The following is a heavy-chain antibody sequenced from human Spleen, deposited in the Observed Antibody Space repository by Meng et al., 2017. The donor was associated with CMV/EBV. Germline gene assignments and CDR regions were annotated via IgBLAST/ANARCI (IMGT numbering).Heavy chain of an antibody. CDR3: ARLGSYTYYYYGMDV. J-gene: IGHJ6*02. CDR1: GFSFTTYA. D-gene: IGHD1-26*01. Sequence: GGSLRLSCAASGFSFTTYAMSWVRQAPGKGLQWVSALSGSGAYTYYADSVKGRFNISRDNSKNMVYLHMNSLRADDTARYYCARLGSYTYYYYGMDVWGQGTTVTVSS. V-gene: IGHV3-23*01. CDR2: LSGSGAYT.